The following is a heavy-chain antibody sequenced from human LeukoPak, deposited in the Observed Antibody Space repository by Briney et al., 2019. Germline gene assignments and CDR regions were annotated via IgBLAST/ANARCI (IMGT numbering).Heavy chain of an antibody. CDR1: GGSISSYY. V-gene: IGHV4-4*07. CDR3: ARQSKAYCTNGVCYNFDY. CDR2: IYTSGST. Sequence: SETLSLTCTVSGGSISSYYWSWIRQPAGKGLEWIGRIYTSGSTNYNPSLKSRVTMSVDTSKNQFSLKLGSVTAADTAVYYCARQSKAYCTNGVCYNFDYWGQGTLVTVSS. D-gene: IGHD2-8*01. J-gene: IGHJ4*02.